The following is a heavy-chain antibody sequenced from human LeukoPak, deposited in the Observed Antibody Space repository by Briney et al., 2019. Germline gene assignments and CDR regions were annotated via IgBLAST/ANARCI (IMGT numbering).Heavy chain of an antibody. CDR2: IYSGGRT. Sequence: GGSLRLSCVASGFTVSSNYMTWVRQAPGKGLEWVSVIYSGGRTYYADSVKGRFTISRDNSKNTLYLQMNSLRAEDTAVFYCAKDSSVFHYDSRNLDYWGQGTLVTVSS. CDR1: GFTVSSNY. J-gene: IGHJ4*02. CDR3: AKDSSVFHYDSRNLDY. V-gene: IGHV3-53*05. D-gene: IGHD3-22*01.